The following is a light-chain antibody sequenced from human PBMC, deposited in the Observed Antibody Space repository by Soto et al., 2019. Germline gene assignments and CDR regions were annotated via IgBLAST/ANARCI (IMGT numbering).Light chain of an antibody. J-gene: IGKJ4*01. V-gene: IGKV3-20*01. Sequence: EIVLTQSPGALSLSPGERATLSCRASQTVSDNYLAWYQQKPGQAPRLLIYGASTMATGIPDRFSGSGSGTDSTLTISRLEPEAFAVYYCQQYGGSPRVSFGGGTKVEIK. CDR2: GAS. CDR3: QQYGGSPRVS. CDR1: QTVSDNY.